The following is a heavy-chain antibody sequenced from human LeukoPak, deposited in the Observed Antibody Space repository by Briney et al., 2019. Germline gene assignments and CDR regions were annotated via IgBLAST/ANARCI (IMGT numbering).Heavy chain of an antibody. CDR2: INPNSGNT. D-gene: IGHD3-22*01. CDR3: VVYYYDCSGYHDS. J-gene: IGHJ4*03. Sequence: ASVKVSCKASGYTFTSYDINWVRQATGQGLEWMGWINPNSGNTGYAQKCQGGVTMTRNTSITPPYMELSSLRSEHTAVYYCVVYYYDCSGYHDSWGQGTLVAVSS. V-gene: IGHV1-8*02. CDR1: GYTFTSYD.